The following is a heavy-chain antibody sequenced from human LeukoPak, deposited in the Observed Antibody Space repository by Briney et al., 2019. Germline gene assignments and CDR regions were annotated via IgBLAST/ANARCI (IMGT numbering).Heavy chain of an antibody. Sequence: SETLSLTCTVSGGSISSYYWTWIRQSPGKGLEWIGHLYNSGSTNYNPSLRSRVTISVDTSKNQFSLRLSSVTAADTAVYYCARVKYGSGSYLDYWGQGTLVTVSS. D-gene: IGHD3-10*01. J-gene: IGHJ4*02. CDR2: LYNSGST. V-gene: IGHV4-59*08. CDR3: ARVKYGSGSYLDY. CDR1: GGSISSYY.